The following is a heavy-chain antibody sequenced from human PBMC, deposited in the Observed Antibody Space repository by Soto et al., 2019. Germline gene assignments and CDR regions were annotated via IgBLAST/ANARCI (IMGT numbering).Heavy chain of an antibody. CDR2: IIPIFGTA. Sequence: SVKVSCKASGGTFSSYAISWVRQAPGQGLEWMGGIIPIFGTANYAQKFQGRVTITADKSTSTAYMELSSLRSEDTAVYYCAKYYDILTGPSTYYYYYGMDVWGQGTTVTVS. CDR1: GGTFSSYA. D-gene: IGHD3-9*01. CDR3: AKYYDILTGPSTYYYYYGMDV. J-gene: IGHJ6*02. V-gene: IGHV1-69*06.